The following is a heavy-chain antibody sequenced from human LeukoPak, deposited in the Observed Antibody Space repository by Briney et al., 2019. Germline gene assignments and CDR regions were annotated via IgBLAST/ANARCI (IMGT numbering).Heavy chain of an antibody. CDR2: ISRSGDST. D-gene: IGHD6-13*01. CDR3: AKDSGSSSWYFPYYYYYMDV. CDR1: GFTFSSYA. V-gene: IGHV3-23*01. Sequence: GGSLRLSCAASGFTFSSYAMSWVRQAPGKGLEWVSAISRSGDSTYYADSVKGRFTISRDNSKNTLYLQMNSLRAEDTAVYYCAKDSGSSSWYFPYYYYYMDVWGKGTTVTVSS. J-gene: IGHJ6*03.